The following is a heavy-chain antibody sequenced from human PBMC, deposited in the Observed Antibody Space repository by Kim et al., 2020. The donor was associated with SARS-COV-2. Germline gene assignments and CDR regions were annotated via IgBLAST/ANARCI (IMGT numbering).Heavy chain of an antibody. CDR1: GGSIAGYF. D-gene: IGHD4-17*01. CDR3: ARDTVPTPRSFHH. CDR2: IYYTGTT. V-gene: IGHV4-59*01. J-gene: IGHJ1*01. Sequence: SETLSLTCTVSGGSIAGYFWKWVRQSPGKGLEWIGDIYYTGTTNYNPSLKSRVTISQDTSRNQCSLKLTSVTTADTAVYYCARDTVPTPRSFHHWSQGTLVTVSS.